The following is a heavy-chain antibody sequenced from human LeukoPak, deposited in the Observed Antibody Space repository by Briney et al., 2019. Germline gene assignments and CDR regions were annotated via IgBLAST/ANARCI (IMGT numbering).Heavy chain of an antibody. Sequence: KPGASVKVSCKASGYTFTGYYMHWVRQAPGQGLEWMGRINPNSGGTNYAQKFQGRVTMTRDTSISTAYMELSRLRSDDTAVYYCARDGYSSSLLGLYYYGMDVWGQGTTVTVSS. CDR2: INPNSGGT. V-gene: IGHV1-2*06. CDR1: GYTFTGYY. CDR3: ARDGYSSSLLGLYYYGMDV. J-gene: IGHJ6*02. D-gene: IGHD6-6*01.